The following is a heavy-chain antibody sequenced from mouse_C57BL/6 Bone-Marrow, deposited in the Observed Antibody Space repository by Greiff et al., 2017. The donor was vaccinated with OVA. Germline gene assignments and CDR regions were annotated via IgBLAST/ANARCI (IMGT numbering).Heavy chain of an antibody. CDR1: GYTFTSYW. CDR2: IDPSDSYT. Sequence: QVQLQQPGAELVMPGASVKLSCKASGYTFTSYWMHWVKQRPGQGLELIGEIDPSDSYTNYNQKFKGKSTLTVDKSSSTAYMQLSSLTSEDSAVYYCAVNYDWYFDVWGTGTTVTVSS. CDR3: AVNYDWYFDV. J-gene: IGHJ1*03. D-gene: IGHD2-1*01. V-gene: IGHV1-69*01.